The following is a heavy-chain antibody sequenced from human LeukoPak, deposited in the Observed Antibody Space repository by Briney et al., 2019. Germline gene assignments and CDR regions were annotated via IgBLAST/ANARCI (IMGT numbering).Heavy chain of an antibody. CDR1: GGSISSGGYY. Sequence: KPSQTLSLTCTVSGGSISSGGYYWSWIRQHPGKGLEWIGYIYYSGSTYYNPSLKSRVTISVDTSKNQFSLKLSSVTAADTAVYYCARAGYDFWSVSLWENWFDPWGQGTLVTVSS. V-gene: IGHV4-31*03. CDR2: IYYSGST. J-gene: IGHJ5*02. D-gene: IGHD3-3*01. CDR3: ARAGYDFWSVSLWENWFDP.